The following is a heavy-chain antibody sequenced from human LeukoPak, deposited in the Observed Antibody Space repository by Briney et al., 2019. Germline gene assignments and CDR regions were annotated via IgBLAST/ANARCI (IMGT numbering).Heavy chain of an antibody. Sequence: GGSLRLSCAASGFTFSDYYMSWIRQAPGKGLEWVSYISSSGSTIYYADSVKGRFTISRDNAKNSLYLQMNSLRAEDTAVYYCARDSLPDREPMIGPLGYWGQGTLVTVSS. CDR2: ISSSGSTI. CDR1: GFTFSDYY. D-gene: IGHD3-22*01. CDR3: ARDSLPDREPMIGPLGY. V-gene: IGHV3-11*01. J-gene: IGHJ4*02.